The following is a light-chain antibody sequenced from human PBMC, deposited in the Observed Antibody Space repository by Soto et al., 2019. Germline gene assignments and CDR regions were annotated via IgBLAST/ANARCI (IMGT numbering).Light chain of an antibody. Sequence: DIQMTQSPSSLSASVGDRVTITCRASQSLRSYLDWYQQKPGKAPKLLIYAASSLQSGAPSRFSGSGSGTDFTLTISSLQPEDFATYYCQQSYSTPLTFGGGTKVEIK. CDR2: AAS. V-gene: IGKV1-39*01. J-gene: IGKJ4*01. CDR1: QSLRSY. CDR3: QQSYSTPLT.